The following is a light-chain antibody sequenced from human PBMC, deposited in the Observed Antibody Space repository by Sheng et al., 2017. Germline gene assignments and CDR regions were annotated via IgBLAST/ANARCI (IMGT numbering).Light chain of an antibody. Sequence: ETMMTQSPATLSVSPGERATLSCRASQSFNNNLAWYQQKPGQPPRLLIYAASTRATGIPARFSGSGSGTQFTLTISSLEPEDFAVYYCQQRSSWLTFGGGTKVEIK. CDR2: AAS. CDR3: QQRSSWLT. CDR1: QSFNNN. J-gene: IGKJ4*01. V-gene: IGKV3D-15*01.